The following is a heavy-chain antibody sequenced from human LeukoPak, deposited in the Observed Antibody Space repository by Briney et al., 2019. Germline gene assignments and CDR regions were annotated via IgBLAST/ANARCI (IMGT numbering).Heavy chain of an antibody. CDR1: GFTFSSYE. D-gene: IGHD3-10*01. CDR2: ISSSGSTI. Sequence: PGGSLRLSCAASGFTFSSYEMNWVRQAPGKGRERVSYISSSGSTIYYADSVKGRFTISRENAKNSLYLQMNSLRAEDTAVYYCAREEWFGELLYPDYWGQGTLVTVSS. CDR3: AREEWFGELLYPDY. V-gene: IGHV3-48*03. J-gene: IGHJ4*02.